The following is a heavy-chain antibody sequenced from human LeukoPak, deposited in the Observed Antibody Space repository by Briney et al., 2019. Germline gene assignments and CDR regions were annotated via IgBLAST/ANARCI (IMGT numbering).Heavy chain of an antibody. Sequence: SETLSLTCAVYGGSFSGHYWSWIRQPPGKGLEWIGEINHSGSTNYNPSLRSRVTISVDTSKNQFSLKLSSVTAADTAVYYCARDGDGYNDYWGQGTLVTVSS. D-gene: IGHD5-24*01. CDR2: INHSGST. J-gene: IGHJ4*02. CDR1: GGSFSGHY. V-gene: IGHV4-34*01. CDR3: ARDGDGYNDY.